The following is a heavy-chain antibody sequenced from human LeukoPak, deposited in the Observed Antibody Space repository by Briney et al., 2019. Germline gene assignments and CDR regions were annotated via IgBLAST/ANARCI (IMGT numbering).Heavy chain of an antibody. Sequence: GGSLRLSCAASGFTFSTYGMNWVRQAPGKGLEWVATISRSGDITYYADSVKGRFTIPRDNSKKTLYLQMNSLRAEDTAVYYCATGSTAVAGTKYWGQGILVTVSS. CDR2: ISRSGDIT. V-gene: IGHV3-23*01. CDR3: ATGSTAVAGTKY. J-gene: IGHJ4*02. D-gene: IGHD6-19*01. CDR1: GFTFSTYG.